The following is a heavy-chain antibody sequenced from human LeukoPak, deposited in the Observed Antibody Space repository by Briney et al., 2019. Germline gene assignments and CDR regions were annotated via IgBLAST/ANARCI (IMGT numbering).Heavy chain of an antibody. Sequence: PGGSLRLSCAASKFTFGSHEMNWVRQAPGRGLEWVSYISSGGTIVYYADSVKGRFTTSRDNAKNSLYLQMNSLRAEDTAVYYCASNDYGDYGDWFDPWGQGTLVTVSS. J-gene: IGHJ5*02. CDR2: ISSGGTIV. D-gene: IGHD4-17*01. CDR3: ASNDYGDYGDWFDP. V-gene: IGHV3-48*03. CDR1: KFTFGSHE.